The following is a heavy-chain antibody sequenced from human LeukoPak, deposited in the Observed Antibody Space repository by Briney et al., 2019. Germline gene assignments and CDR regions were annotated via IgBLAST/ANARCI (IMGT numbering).Heavy chain of an antibody. CDR1: GYTFTSYD. Sequence: ASVKVSCKASGYTFTSYDINWVRRATGQGLAWMGWMNPNSGNTGYAQKFQGRVTMTRNTSISTAYMELSSLRSEDTAVYYCARDGGYSGYDYFDYWGQGTLVTVSS. D-gene: IGHD5-12*01. J-gene: IGHJ4*02. CDR3: ARDGGYSGYDYFDY. V-gene: IGHV1-8*01. CDR2: MNPNSGNT.